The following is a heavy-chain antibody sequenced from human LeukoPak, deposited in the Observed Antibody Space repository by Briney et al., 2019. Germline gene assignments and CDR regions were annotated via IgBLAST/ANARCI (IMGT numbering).Heavy chain of an antibody. CDR2: INHSGSA. V-gene: IGHV4-34*01. CDR1: GGSFSGYY. J-gene: IGHJ4*02. Sequence: SETLSLTCAVYGGSFSGYYWSWIRQPPGKGLEWIGEINHSGSANYNPSLKSRVTISVDTSKNQFSLKLSSVTAADTAVYYCARGLKFDYWGQGTLVTVSS. CDR3: ARGLKFDY.